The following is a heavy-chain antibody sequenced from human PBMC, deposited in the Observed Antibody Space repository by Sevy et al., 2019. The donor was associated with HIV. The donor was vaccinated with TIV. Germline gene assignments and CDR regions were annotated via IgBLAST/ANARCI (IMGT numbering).Heavy chain of an antibody. CDR1: GFTFSSYA. V-gene: IGHV3-23*01. D-gene: IGHD6-19*01. CDR3: AKPSAVAGTKDYFDY. Sequence: GGSLRLSCAASGFTFSSYAMSWVRQAPGKGLEWVSGIRGSGGSTYYADSVKGRFTISRDNSKNTLYLQMNSLRAEDTAVYYCAKPSAVAGTKDYFDYWGQGTLVTVSS. CDR2: IRGSGGST. J-gene: IGHJ4*02.